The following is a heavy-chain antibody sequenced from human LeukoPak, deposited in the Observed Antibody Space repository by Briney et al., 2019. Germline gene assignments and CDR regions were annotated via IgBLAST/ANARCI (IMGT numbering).Heavy chain of an antibody. CDR3: VRGGPSTWS. D-gene: IGHD2-15*01. V-gene: IGHV3-74*03. CDR2: INSDGTYT. CDR1: GFSFRSYF. Sequence: PGGSLRLSCAASGFSFRSYFMHWVRQAPGKGLVWVSRINSDGTYTEYEDSVKGRFTISRDDAKNMLFLQMNSLRAEDTAVYYCVRGGPSTWSWGQGTLVTVSS. J-gene: IGHJ5*02.